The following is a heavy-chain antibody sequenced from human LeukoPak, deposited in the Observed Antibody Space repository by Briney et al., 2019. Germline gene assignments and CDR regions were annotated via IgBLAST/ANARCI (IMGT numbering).Heavy chain of an antibody. V-gene: IGHV3-9*01. Sequence: PGRSLRLSCAASGFTFDDYAMHWVRQAPGKGLEWVSGISWNSGSIGYADSVKGRFTISRDNAKNSLYLQMNSLRAEDTALYYCAKDIGDYGDYWGQETLVTVSS. CDR1: GFTFDDYA. CDR3: AKDIGDYGDY. J-gene: IGHJ4*02. CDR2: ISWNSGSI.